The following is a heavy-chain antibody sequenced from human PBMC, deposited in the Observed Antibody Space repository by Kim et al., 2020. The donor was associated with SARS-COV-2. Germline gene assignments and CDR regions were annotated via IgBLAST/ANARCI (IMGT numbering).Heavy chain of an antibody. CDR2: IDCGNGNT. Sequence: ASVKVSCKTSGHIFTRDSIHWVRQAPGQGLEWMGGIDCGNGNTIYSQKFQGRVTFTTDTSASTAYMELSFLRYEDSAVYYCLGGFYFDYCGQGTLVTVSS. V-gene: IGHV1-3*01. D-gene: IGHD3-16*01. J-gene: IGHJ4*02. CDR3: LGGFYFDY. CDR1: GHIFTRDS.